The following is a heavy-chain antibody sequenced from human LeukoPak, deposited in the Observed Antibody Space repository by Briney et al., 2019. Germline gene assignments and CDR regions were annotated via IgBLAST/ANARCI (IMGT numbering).Heavy chain of an antibody. V-gene: IGHV4-59*01. CDR2: IYYSGST. CDR1: GGSISSYY. Sequence: SETLSLTCTVSGGSISSYYWSWIRQPPGKGLEWIGYIYYSGSTNYNPSLKSRVTISVDTSKNQFSLKLSSVTAADTAVYYWAGSTGGSWYYYMYVWGKGTTVTVSS. D-gene: IGHD2-15*01. CDR3: AGSTGGSWYYYMYV. J-gene: IGHJ6*03.